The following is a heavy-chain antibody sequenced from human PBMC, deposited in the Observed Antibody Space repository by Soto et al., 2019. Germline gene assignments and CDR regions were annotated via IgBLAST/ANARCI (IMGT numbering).Heavy chain of an antibody. Sequence: QVQLQESGPGLVKPSGTLSLTCAVSGGSISSSNWWSWVRQPPGKGLEWIGEIYHSGSTNYNPSLQSRVTISVDKSKNQFSLKLSSVTAADTAVYYCARVGRITIFGEGNWFDPWGQGTLVTVSS. CDR1: GGSISSSNW. J-gene: IGHJ5*02. CDR3: ARVGRITIFGEGNWFDP. CDR2: IYHSGST. D-gene: IGHD3-3*01. V-gene: IGHV4-4*02.